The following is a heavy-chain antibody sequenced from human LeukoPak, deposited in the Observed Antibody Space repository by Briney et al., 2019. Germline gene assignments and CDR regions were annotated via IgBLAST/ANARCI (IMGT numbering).Heavy chain of an antibody. D-gene: IGHD6-13*01. CDR3: AREGSSSWYSYYGMDV. CDR1: GYTFTSYA. J-gene: IGHJ6*02. CDR2: INTNTGNP. V-gene: IGHV7-4-1*02. Sequence: GASVKVSCKASGYTFTSYAMNWVRHAPGQGLEWMGWINTNTGNPTYAQGFTGRFVFSLDTSVSTAYLQISSLKAEDTAVYYCAREGSSSWYSYYGMDVWGQGTTVTVSS.